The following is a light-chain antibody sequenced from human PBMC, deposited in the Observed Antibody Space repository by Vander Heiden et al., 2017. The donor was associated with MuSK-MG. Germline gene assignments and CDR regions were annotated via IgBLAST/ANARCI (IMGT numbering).Light chain of an antibody. V-gene: IGKV4-1*01. CDR3: QQDYSSCS. CDR1: QSVLYSSNNKNY. CDR2: WAS. Sequence: DIVMTQSPDSLAVSLGERATINCKSSQSVLYSSNNKNYLAWYQQKPGQPPKLLIYWASTRESGVPDRFSGSGSGTDFTLTISSLQAEDVAVYYWQQDYSSCSFGQRTKLEIK. J-gene: IGKJ2*04.